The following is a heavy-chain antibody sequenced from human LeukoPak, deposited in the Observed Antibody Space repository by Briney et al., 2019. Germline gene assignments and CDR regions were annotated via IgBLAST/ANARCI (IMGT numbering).Heavy chain of an antibody. CDR3: ARGDFWSGYSGGGYLDY. CDR2: ISGSGGST. D-gene: IGHD3-3*01. Sequence: AGGSLRLSCAASGFTFSSYAMSWVRQAPGKGLEWVSAISGSGGSTYYADSVKGRFTISRDNSKNMLYLQMNSLRAEDTAVYYCARGDFWSGYSGGGYLDYWGQGTLVTVSS. CDR1: GFTFSSYA. J-gene: IGHJ4*02. V-gene: IGHV3-23*01.